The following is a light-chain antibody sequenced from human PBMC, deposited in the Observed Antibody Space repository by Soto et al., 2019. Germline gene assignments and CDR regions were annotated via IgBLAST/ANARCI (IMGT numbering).Light chain of an antibody. V-gene: IGLV2-14*03. Sequence: QSALTQPASVSGSPGQSITISCTGTRSDVAGYNYVSWYQQHPGKAPKLMIYDVSDRPSGVSNRFSGSKSGNTASLTISGLQAEDEADYYGSSYTSTNTPVVFGAGTKLTVL. J-gene: IGLJ2*01. CDR1: RSDVAGYNY. CDR2: DVS. CDR3: SSYTSTNTPVV.